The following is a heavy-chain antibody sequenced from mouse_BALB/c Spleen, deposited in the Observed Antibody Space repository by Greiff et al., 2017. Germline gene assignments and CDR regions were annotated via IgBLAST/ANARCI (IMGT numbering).Heavy chain of an antibody. Sequence: DVQLQESGTVLARPGASVKMSCKASGYSFTSYWMHWVKQRPGQGLEWIGAIYPGNSDTSYNQKFKGKAKLTAVTSASTAYMELSSLTNEDSAVYYCTRRLGRGGYFDVWGAGTTVTVSS. CDR1: GYSFTSYW. J-gene: IGHJ1*01. CDR2: IYPGNSDT. D-gene: IGHD4-1*01. V-gene: IGHV1-5*01. CDR3: TRRLGRGGYFDV.